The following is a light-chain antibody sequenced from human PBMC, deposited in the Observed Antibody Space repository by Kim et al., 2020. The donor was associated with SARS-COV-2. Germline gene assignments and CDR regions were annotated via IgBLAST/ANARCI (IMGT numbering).Light chain of an antibody. CDR1: QSISSH. J-gene: IGKJ3*01. CDR2: AAS. Sequence: DIQMTQSPSSLSASVGYRVTITCRTTQSISSHLNWYQQKPGGAPKLLISAASTLQGGVPSRFSGSGSETDFTLTISSLQPEDFATYFCQQSYITPFTFGPGTKVDIK. V-gene: IGKV1-39*01. CDR3: QQSYITPFT.